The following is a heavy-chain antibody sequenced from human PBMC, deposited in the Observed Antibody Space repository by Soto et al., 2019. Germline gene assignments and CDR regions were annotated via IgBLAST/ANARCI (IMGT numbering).Heavy chain of an antibody. J-gene: IGHJ5*02. D-gene: IGHD3-9*01. CDR1: GGSISSGDYY. V-gene: IGHV4-30-4*01. Sequence: QVQLQESGPGLVKPSQTLSLTCTVSGGSISSGDYYWSWIRQPPGKGLEWIGYIDYSGRTYYNPSSESRVTISVDTSKNQFSLQLSSVTAADAAVYSCASYYYDILTGYYRFDPWGQGTLVTVSS. CDR3: ASYYYDILTGYYRFDP. CDR2: IDYSGRT.